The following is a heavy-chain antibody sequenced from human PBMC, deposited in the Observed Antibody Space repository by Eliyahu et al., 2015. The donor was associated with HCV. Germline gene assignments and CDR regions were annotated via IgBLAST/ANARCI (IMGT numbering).Heavy chain of an antibody. CDR2: INPGDSDT. J-gene: IGHJ4*02. V-gene: IGHV5-51*01. CDR3: ARRGWEVGRPFDY. D-gene: IGHD1-26*01. Sequence: EVQLVQSGAEVKKPGESLKISCKGSGYIFTTYWIGWVRQMPGKGLEWVGIINPGDSDTRYSPSFQGQVTISADKSISTAYLQWSSLKASDTAIYYCARRGWEVGRPFDYWGQGVLVTVSS. CDR1: GYIFTTYW.